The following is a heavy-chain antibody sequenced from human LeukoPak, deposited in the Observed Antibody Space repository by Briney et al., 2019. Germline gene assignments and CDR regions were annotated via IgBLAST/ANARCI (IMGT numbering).Heavy chain of an antibody. Sequence: SETLSLTCTVSGGSISSGDYYWSWIRQPPGKGLEWIGYIYYSGSTYYNPSLKSRVTISVDTSKNQFSLKLSSVTAADTAVYYCARDPPPGVPAAISGAFDIWGQGTMVTVSS. CDR2: IYYSGST. CDR3: ARDPPPGVPAAISGAFDI. CDR1: GGSISSGDYY. V-gene: IGHV4-30-4*08. J-gene: IGHJ3*02. D-gene: IGHD2-2*02.